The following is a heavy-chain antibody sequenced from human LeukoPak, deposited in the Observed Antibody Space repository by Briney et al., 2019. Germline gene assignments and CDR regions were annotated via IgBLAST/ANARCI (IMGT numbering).Heavy chain of an antibody. Sequence: GASVTVSCTASGYTFTDYYMHWVRQAPGQGLEWMGWINPNSGGTNYAQKFQGRVTMTRDTSIGTAYMELSRLRSDDTAVYYCARASYYYDSSGYPGYYFDYWGQGTLVTVSS. CDR3: ARASYYYDSSGYPGYYFDY. V-gene: IGHV1-2*02. CDR2: INPNSGGT. CDR1: GYTFTDYY. D-gene: IGHD3-22*01. J-gene: IGHJ4*02.